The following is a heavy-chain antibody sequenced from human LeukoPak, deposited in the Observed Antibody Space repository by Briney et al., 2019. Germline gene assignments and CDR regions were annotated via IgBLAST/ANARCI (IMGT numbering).Heavy chain of an antibody. CDR3: ARDLDFATQPYYYYYYGMDV. Sequence: GGSLRLSCAASGFTFSSYAMSWVRQAPGKGLEWVSAISGSGGSTYYADSVKGRFTISRDNSKNTLYLQMNSLRAEDTAVYYCARDLDFATQPYYYYYYGMDVWGQGTTVTVSS. V-gene: IGHV3-23*01. CDR2: ISGSGGST. J-gene: IGHJ6*02. D-gene: IGHD3-3*01. CDR1: GFTFSSYA.